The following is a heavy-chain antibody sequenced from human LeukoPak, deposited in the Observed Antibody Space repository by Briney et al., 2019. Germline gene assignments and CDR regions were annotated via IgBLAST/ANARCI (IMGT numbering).Heavy chain of an antibody. CDR2: IYTSGST. CDR1: GGSISSGSYY. J-gene: IGHJ6*03. CDR3: AREYDILTGYGPGDYYYYMDV. D-gene: IGHD3-9*01. Sequence: SETLSLTCTVSGGSISSGSYYWSWIRQPAGKGLEWIGRIYTSGSTNYHPSLKSRVTISVDTSKNQFSLKLSSVTAADTAVYYCAREYDILTGYGPGDYYYYMDVWGKGTTVTVSS. V-gene: IGHV4-61*02.